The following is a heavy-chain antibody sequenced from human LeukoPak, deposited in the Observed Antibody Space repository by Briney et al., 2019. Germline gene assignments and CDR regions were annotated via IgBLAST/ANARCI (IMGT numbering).Heavy chain of an antibody. V-gene: IGHV3-48*01. J-gene: IGHJ4*02. Sequence: ARGSLRLSCAASGFTFSSYSMNWVRQAPGKGLEWVSYISSSSSTIYYADSVKGRFTISRDNAKNSLYLQMNSLRAEDTAVYYCARDLYCSSTSCYTLGYWGQGTLVTVSS. CDR2: ISSSSSTI. CDR1: GFTFSSYS. CDR3: ARDLYCSSTSCYTLGY. D-gene: IGHD2-2*02.